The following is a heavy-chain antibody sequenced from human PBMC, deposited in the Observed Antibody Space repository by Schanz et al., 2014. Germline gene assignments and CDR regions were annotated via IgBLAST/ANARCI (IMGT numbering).Heavy chain of an antibody. D-gene: IGHD3-10*02. J-gene: IGHJ4*02. Sequence: EVQLAESGGGLVQPGGSLRLSCAASGFAFSSYGMSWVRQAPGKGLEWVSSISSGGGSTYYADSVKGRFTISRDNSKNTLYLQMNSLRPEDTAIYYCAKNQYDDVDLSSFYFDFWGQGTLVTVSS. CDR1: GFAFSSYG. CDR3: AKNQYDDVDLSSFYFDF. CDR2: ISSGGGST. V-gene: IGHV3-23*04.